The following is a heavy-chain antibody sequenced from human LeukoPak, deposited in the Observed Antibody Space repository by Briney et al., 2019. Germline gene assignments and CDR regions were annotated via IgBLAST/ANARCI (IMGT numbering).Heavy chain of an antibody. V-gene: IGHV5-51*01. CDR2: IYPADSDT. J-gene: IGHJ6*03. CDR3: ARPHYGDYVAYMDV. CDR1: GYDFTTYW. D-gene: IGHD4-17*01. Sequence: GESLKISCMGSGYDFTTYWIGWVRQMPGKGLEWMGIIYPADSDTRYSPSFQGQVTISADKSISTAYLQWSSLKASDTAMYYCARPHYGDYVAYMDVWGKGTTVTVSS.